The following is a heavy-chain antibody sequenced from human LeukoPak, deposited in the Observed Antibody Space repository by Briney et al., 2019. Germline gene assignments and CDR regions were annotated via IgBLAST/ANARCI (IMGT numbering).Heavy chain of an antibody. J-gene: IGHJ4*02. CDR2: IEFSGNT. CDR1: GGSISSTNW. V-gene: IGHV4-4*02. D-gene: IGHD1/OR15-1a*01. CDR3: ARTNNVFYYFDY. Sequence: SETLSLTCGVSGGSISSTNWWSWVRQPPGQGLEWIGSIEFSGNTYYNPSVQSRVAISLDTSKNQFSLKLSSLTAADTAVYYCARTNNVFYYFDYWGQGTLVTVSS.